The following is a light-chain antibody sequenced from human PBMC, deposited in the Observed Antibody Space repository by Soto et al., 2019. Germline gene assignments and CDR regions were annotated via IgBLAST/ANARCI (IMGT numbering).Light chain of an antibody. CDR3: CSYAGSPYV. J-gene: IGLJ1*01. Sequence: QYALTHPRSVSASPGQSVAISCTGTSSDVGGYNYVSWYQQHPGKAPKLMIYDVSKRPSGVPDRFSGSKSGNTASLTISGLQAEDEADYYCCSYAGSPYVFGTGTKVTVL. V-gene: IGLV2-11*01. CDR2: DVS. CDR1: SSDVGGYNY.